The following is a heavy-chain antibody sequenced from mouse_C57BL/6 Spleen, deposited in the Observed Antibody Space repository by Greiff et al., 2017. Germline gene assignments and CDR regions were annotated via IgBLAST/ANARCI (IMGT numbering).Heavy chain of an antibody. CDR3: ARAVNFDY. J-gene: IGHJ2*01. V-gene: IGHV1-61*01. CDR2: IYPSDSET. CDR1: GYTFTSYW. Sequence: QVQLQQPGAELVRPGSSVKLSCKASGYTFTSYWMDWVKQRPGQGLEWIGNIYPSDSETHYNQKFKDKATLTVDKSSSTAYMQLSSLTSEDSAVYYCARAVNFDYWGQGTTLTVSS. D-gene: IGHD2-2*01.